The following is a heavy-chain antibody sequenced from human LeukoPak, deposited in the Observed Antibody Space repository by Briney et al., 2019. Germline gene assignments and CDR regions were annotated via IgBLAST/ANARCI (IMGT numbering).Heavy chain of an antibody. Sequence: SGPALVKPTQTLTLTCSFSGFSLPPPGVGLGWARKPPEKALGGLGFIYWDDDKRYRPSLKSRLTITMDTSRSQVVLTLTTVDPVDTATYFCAHSLDSTSWYGYYYYMDVWGKGTTVTVSS. CDR3: AHSLDSTSWYGYYYYMDV. V-gene: IGHV2-5*02. J-gene: IGHJ6*03. D-gene: IGHD2-2*01. CDR2: IYWDDDK. CDR1: GFSLPPPGVG.